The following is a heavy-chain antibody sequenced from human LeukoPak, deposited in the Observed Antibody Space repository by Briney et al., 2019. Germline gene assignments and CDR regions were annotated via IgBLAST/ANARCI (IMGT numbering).Heavy chain of an antibody. D-gene: IGHD6-19*01. CDR2: RKQDGSEK. CDR3: ARAAGSSGWYYYYYMDF. Sequence: PGGSPRLSCAASGFTFSSYWMSWVRQAPGKGLEWVANRKQDGSEKYYVDSVKGRFTISRDNAKNSLYLQMNSLRAEDTAVYYCARAAGSSGWYYYYYMDFWGKGTTVTVSS. J-gene: IGHJ6*03. CDR1: GFTFSSYW. V-gene: IGHV3-7*01.